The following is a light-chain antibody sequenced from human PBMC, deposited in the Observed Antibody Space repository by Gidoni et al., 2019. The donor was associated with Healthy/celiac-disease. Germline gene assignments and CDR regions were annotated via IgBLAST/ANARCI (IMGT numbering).Light chain of an antibody. J-gene: IGLJ2*01. CDR3: GTWDSSLSAVV. CDR1: SSNSGNNY. V-gene: IGLV1-51*02. Sequence: QSVLTQPHSVSAAPGQKITIPCSGSSSNSGNNYVSWYQPLPGTAPKLLIYENNKRPSGIPDRFSGSKSGTSATLGITGLQTGDEADYYCGTWDSSLSAVVFGGGTKLTVL. CDR2: ENN.